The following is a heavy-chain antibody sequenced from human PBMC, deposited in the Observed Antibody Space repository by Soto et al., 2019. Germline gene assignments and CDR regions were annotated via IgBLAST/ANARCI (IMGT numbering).Heavy chain of an antibody. CDR3: ASDLGWAFDS. V-gene: IGHV3-48*02. J-gene: IGHJ4*02. Sequence: EVQLVESGGGSVQPGGSLRLSCAASGFTFSTFSMNWVRQAPGRGLEWISYISGGGRPISYADSVKGRFTISRDNAKNYLYLQMDSLTDEDTAVYYCASDLGWAFDSWGQGTLVTVSS. D-gene: IGHD6-19*01. CDR2: ISGGGRPI. CDR1: GFTFSTFS.